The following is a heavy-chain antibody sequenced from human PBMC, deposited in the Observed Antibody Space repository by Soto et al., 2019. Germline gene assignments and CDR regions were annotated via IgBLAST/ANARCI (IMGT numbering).Heavy chain of an antibody. CDR1: GGSFSGYY. CDR3: ARARGARHYYGSGSYYATLDY. Sequence: QVQLQQWGAGLLKPSETLSLTCAVYGGSFSGYYWSWIRQPPGKGLEWIGEINHSGSTNYNPSLKSRVTIAVDTSKTQFSLKLSSVTAADTAVYYCARARGARHYYGSGSYYATLDYWGQGTLVTVSS. V-gene: IGHV4-34*01. D-gene: IGHD3-10*01. J-gene: IGHJ4*02. CDR2: INHSGST.